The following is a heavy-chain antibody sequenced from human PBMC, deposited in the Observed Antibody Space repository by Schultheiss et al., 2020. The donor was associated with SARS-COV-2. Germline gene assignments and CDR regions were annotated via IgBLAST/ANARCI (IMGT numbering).Heavy chain of an antibody. CDR2: IYYSGST. J-gene: IGHJ5*02. D-gene: IGHD3-22*01. V-gene: IGHV4-34*01. CDR3: ARTNYYDSSGYYSGELDP. Sequence: SETLSLTCAVYGGSFSGYYWSWIRQPPGKGLEWIGSIYYSGSTYYNPSLKSRVTISVDTSKNQFSLKLSSVTAADTAVYYCARTNYYDSSGYYSGELDPWGQGTLVTVSS. CDR1: GGSFSGYY.